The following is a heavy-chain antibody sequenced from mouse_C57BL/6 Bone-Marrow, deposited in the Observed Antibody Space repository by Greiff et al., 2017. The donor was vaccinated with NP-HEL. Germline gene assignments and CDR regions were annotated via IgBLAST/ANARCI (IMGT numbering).Heavy chain of an antibody. D-gene: IGHD1-1*01. CDR2: ISYDGSN. CDR3: AIPFYGSPFAY. V-gene: IGHV3-6*01. Sequence: EVKLQESGPGLVKPSQSLSLTCSVTGYSITSGYYWNWIRQFPGNKLEWMGYISYDGSNNYNPSLKNRISITRDTSKNQFFLKLNSVTTEDTATYYCAIPFYGSPFAYWGQGTLVTVSA. CDR1: GYSITSGYY. J-gene: IGHJ3*01.